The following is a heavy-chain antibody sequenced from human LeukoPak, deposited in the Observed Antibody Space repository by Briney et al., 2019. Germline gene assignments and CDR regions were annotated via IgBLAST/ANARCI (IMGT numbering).Heavy chain of an antibody. D-gene: IGHD3-22*01. CDR2: INPNSGGT. CDR3: ARERDYDSSGLDY. V-gene: IGHV1-2*04. J-gene: IGHJ4*02. CDR1: GYTFTGYY. Sequence: ASVQVSCKASGYTFTGYYMHWVRQAPGQGLEWMGWINPNSGGTNYAQKFQGWVTMTRDTSISTAYMELSRLRSDDTAVYYCARERDYDSSGLDYWGQGTLVTVSS.